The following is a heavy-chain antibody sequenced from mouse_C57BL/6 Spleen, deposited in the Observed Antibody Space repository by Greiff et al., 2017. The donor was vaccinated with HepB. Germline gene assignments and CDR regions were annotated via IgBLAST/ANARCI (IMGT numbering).Heavy chain of an antibody. J-gene: IGHJ4*01. CDR2: IYPGDGDT. Sequence: VQLQQSGPELVKPGASVKISCKASGYAFSSSWMNWVKQRPGKGLEWIGRIYPGDGDTNYNGKFKGKATLTADKSSSTAYMQLSTLTSEDSAVYFCAREMGITTCYAMDYWGQGTSVTVSS. CDR3: AREMGITTCYAMDY. V-gene: IGHV1-82*01. CDR1: GYAFSSSW. D-gene: IGHD1-1*01.